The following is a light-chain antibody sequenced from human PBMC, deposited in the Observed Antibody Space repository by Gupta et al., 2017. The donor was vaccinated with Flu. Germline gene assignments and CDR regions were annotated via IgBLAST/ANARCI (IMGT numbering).Light chain of an antibody. CDR1: QSVSSN. J-gene: IGKJ4*01. CDR2: GAS. V-gene: IGKV3-15*01. CDR3: QQYNNRPPLT. Sequence: EIAMTQSPATLSVSPGERATLSCRASQSVSSNLAWYQQKPGQAPRLLIYGASTRATGIPARFSGSGSGTEFTLTISSLQSEDFSVDYCQQYNNRPPLTFGGGTKVEIK.